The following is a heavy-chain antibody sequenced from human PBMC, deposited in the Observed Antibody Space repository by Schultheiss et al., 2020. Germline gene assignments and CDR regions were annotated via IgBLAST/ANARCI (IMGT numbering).Heavy chain of an antibody. D-gene: IGHD6-19*01. V-gene: IGHV3-73*01. CDR2: IRSKANSYAT. CDR1: GFTFSGSA. Sequence: GGSLRLSCAASGFTFSGSAMHWVRQASGKGLEWVGRIRSKANSYATAYAASVKGRFTISRDDSKNTAYLQMNSLKTEDTAVYYCTRHFEQQWLPAAFDIWGQGTMVNVSS. CDR3: TRHFEQQWLPAAFDI. J-gene: IGHJ3*02.